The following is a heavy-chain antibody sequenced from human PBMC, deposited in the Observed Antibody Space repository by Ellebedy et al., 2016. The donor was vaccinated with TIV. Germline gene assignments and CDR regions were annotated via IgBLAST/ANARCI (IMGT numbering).Heavy chain of an antibody. CDR1: GGSFSGYY. J-gene: IGHJ4*02. CDR2: MHHSGST. Sequence: MPGGSLRLSCAIYGGSFSGYYWSWIRQPPGKGLEWIGEMHHSGSTNYIPSLKGRVTMSVDTSTNQFSMKLSSLTAADTAVYFCARESDSQFYFDYWGQGSLVTVSS. V-gene: IGHV4-34*01. CDR3: ARESDSQFYFDY.